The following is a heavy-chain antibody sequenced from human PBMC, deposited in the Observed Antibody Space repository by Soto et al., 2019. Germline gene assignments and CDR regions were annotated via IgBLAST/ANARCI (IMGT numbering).Heavy chain of an antibody. CDR3: ANDGGYDSPGLPSIKYYFDY. CDR1: GFTFSSYG. V-gene: IGHV3-30*18. D-gene: IGHD5-12*01. CDR2: ISCDGSNK. J-gene: IGHJ4*02. Sequence: GGSLRLSCAASGFTFSSYGMHWVRQAPGKGLEWVAVISCDGSNKYYADSVKGRFTISRDNSKNTLYLQMNSLRAEDTAVYYCANDGGYDSPGLPSIKYYFDYWGQGTLVTVSS.